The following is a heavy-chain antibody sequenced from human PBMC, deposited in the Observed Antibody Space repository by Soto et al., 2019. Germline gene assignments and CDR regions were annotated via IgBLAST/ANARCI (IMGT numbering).Heavy chain of an antibody. CDR1: GYTFTSYA. CDR2: INAGNGNT. V-gene: IGHV1-3*01. J-gene: IGHJ5*02. CDR3: GRARKSSTSPYEFDL. Sequence: ASVKVSCKASGYTFTSYAMHWVRQAPGQRLEWMGWINAGNGNTKYSQKFQGRVTITRDTSASTAYMELSSLRSEDTAVYYCGRARKSSTSPYEFDLCGQGSLVTGSS. D-gene: IGHD2-2*01.